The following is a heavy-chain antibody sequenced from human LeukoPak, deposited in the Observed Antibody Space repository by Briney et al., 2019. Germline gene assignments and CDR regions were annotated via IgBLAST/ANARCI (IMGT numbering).Heavy chain of an antibody. CDR2: IDHSGST. D-gene: IGHD3-10*01. CDR3: ARDRAYASGKNWFDP. V-gene: IGHV4-59*11. Sequence: SETLSLTCSVSGDSIGNHYWSWIRQPPGKGLEWIGHIDHSGSTNRHPSLRSRVTISVDTFKNQFSLKLNSVTAADTAVYFCARDRAYASGKNWFDPWGQGTQVTVSS. J-gene: IGHJ5*02. CDR1: GDSIGNHY.